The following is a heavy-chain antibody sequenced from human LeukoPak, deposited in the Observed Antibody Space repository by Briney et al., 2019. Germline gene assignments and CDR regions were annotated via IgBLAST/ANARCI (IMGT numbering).Heavy chain of an antibody. Sequence: PGGSLRLSCAASGFTFSSSSMNWVRQAPGKGLEWVSYISSSSYYIYYADSAKGRFTISRDNAKNSLYLQMSGLRAEDTAVYYCARDRPYDYVWGSDGLDIWGHGTMVTVSS. J-gene: IGHJ3*02. V-gene: IGHV3-21*06. D-gene: IGHD3-16*01. CDR1: GFTFSSSS. CDR2: ISSSSYYI. CDR3: ARDRPYDYVWGSDGLDI.